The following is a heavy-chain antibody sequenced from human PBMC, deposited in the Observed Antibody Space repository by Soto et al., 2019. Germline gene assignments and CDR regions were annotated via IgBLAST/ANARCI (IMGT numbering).Heavy chain of an antibody. CDR3: ARVGGCDH. CDR1: GGPLRSGDYY. V-gene: IGHV4-30-4*01. D-gene: IGHD3-16*01. CDR2: IYYSGSI. J-gene: IGHJ4*02. Sequence: PSETMFLTCPISGGPLRSGDYYWSWLRQHPGMGLEWIGYIYYSGSIYYNLPLKICVTISVDTFKNLFSLMLISVTAAYTTVDYWARVGGCDHWGQGTMVA.